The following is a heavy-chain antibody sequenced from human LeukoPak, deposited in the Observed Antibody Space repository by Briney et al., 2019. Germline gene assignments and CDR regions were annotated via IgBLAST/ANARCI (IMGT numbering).Heavy chain of an antibody. CDR2: IVVGSGNT. CDR1: GFTFTSSA. J-gene: IGHJ4*02. CDR3: AADRGAVAELDY. Sequence: ASVKVSCKASGFTFTSSAVQWVRQARGQRLEWIGWIVVGSGNTNYAQKFQERVTITRDMSTSTAYMELSSLRSEDTAVYYCAADRGAVAELDYWGQGTLVTVSS. V-gene: IGHV1-58*01. D-gene: IGHD6-19*01.